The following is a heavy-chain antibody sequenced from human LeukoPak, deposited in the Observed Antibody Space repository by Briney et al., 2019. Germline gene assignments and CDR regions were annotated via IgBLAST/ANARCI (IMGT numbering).Heavy chain of an antibody. J-gene: IGHJ2*01. V-gene: IGHV4-59*08. CDR3: ARRSLENWYFDL. Sequence: PSETLSLTCTVSGGSISSYYWSWIRQPPRKGLEWIGYIHYSGNTNYNPSLKSRVTISVDTSKNQFSLRLSSVTAADTAVYYCARRSLENWYFDLWGRGTLVTVSS. CDR1: GGSISSYY. D-gene: IGHD3-16*02. CDR2: IHYSGNT.